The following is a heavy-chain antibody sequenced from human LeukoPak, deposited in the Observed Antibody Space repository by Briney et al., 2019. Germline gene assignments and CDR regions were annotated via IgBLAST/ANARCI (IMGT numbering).Heavy chain of an antibody. CDR1: GGSINSTNYN. J-gene: IGHJ4*02. Sequence: PSETLSLTCTVSGGSINSTNYNWGWIRQPPRRGPEWLASVYYSGLTYYNSSLKSRVSISVDTSKNQFSLKLTSVTAADTAVYYCARVAYGSGSYLPDYWGQGTLVTVSS. CDR3: ARVAYGSGSYLPDY. CDR2: VYYSGLT. D-gene: IGHD3-10*01. V-gene: IGHV4-39*07.